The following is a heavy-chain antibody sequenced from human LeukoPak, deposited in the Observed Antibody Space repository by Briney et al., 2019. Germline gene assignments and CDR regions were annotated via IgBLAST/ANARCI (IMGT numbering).Heavy chain of an antibody. J-gene: IGHJ4*02. V-gene: IGHV4-39*01. CDR2: IYYSGST. D-gene: IGHD3-22*01. CDR3: ARLGFTMILVATT. CDR1: RGSVSRSTYY. Sequence: SETTSLTCTVSRGSVSRSTYYWGWIRQPPGEGLEWIGSIYYSGSTYYNPSLKSRVTISIDTSKNQFSLKLSSVTAADTAMYYCARLGFTMILVATTWGRRALVTVSS.